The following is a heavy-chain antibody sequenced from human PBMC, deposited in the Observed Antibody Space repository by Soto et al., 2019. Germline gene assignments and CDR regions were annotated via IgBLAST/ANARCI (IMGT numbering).Heavy chain of an antibody. Sequence: PGGSLRLSCAASGFTFRSHWMSWVRQAPGKGLEWVANIKQDGSEKYYVDSVKGRVTISRDNAKNSLYLHMNSLRAEDTAVYYCARADYYDSSGYYCGNWGQGTLVTVSS. J-gene: IGHJ4*02. V-gene: IGHV3-7*04. CDR3: ARADYYDSSGYYCGN. CDR1: GFTFRSHW. CDR2: IKQDGSEK. D-gene: IGHD3-22*01.